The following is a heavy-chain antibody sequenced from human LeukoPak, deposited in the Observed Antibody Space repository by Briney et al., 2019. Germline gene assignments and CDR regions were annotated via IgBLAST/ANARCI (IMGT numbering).Heavy chain of an antibody. Sequence: SETLSLTCEVSGGSISSGAYSWSWIRQPPGKGLEWIGYVYHSGSIYYNASLKSRVTISLDKSKNQFSLRLSSLTAADAAVYYCARESSISLVRGVTSFFEYWGQGTLVTVSS. J-gene: IGHJ4*02. CDR2: VYHSGSI. D-gene: IGHD3-10*01. CDR1: GGSISSGAYS. V-gene: IGHV4-30-4*07. CDR3: ARESSISLVRGVTSFFEY.